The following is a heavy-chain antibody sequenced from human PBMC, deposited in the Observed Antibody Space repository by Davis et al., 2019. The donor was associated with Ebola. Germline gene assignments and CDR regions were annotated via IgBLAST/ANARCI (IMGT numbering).Heavy chain of an antibody. J-gene: IGHJ6*02. Sequence: GSLRLSCAVSGGSISSSNWWSWVRQPPGKGLEWIGEINHSGSTNYNPSLKSRVTISVDTSKNQFSLKLSSVTAADTAVYYCARGHRYCSSTSCTAAQYYYYYYGMDVWGQGTTVTVSS. CDR1: GGSISSSNW. CDR2: INHSGST. CDR3: ARGHRYCSSTSCTAAQYYYYYYGMDV. D-gene: IGHD2-2*01. V-gene: IGHV4-4*02.